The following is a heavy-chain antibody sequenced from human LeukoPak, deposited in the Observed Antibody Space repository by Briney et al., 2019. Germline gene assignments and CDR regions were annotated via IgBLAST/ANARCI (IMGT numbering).Heavy chain of an antibody. J-gene: IGHJ6*02. V-gene: IGHV3-23*01. CDR3: ARDRRRLLWFGESLDV. CDR2: ISGSGGST. D-gene: IGHD3-10*01. Sequence: GGSLRLSCAASGFTFSTYAMTWVRQAPGKGLEWISAISGSGGSTYYVDSVRGRSTISRDNSKNTLYLQMNSLRAEDTAVYYCARDRRRLLWFGESLDVWGQGTTVTVSS. CDR1: GFTFSTYA.